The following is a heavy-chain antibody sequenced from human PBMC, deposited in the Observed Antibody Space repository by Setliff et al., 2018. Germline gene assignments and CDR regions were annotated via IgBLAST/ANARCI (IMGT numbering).Heavy chain of an antibody. J-gene: IGHJ5*02. CDR2: IYYSGST. CDR1: DFSINSGYY. CDR3: ALNPSWFGELFAWFDP. D-gene: IGHD3-10*01. Sequence: PSETLSLTCSVSDFSINSGYYWGWIRQPPGKGLEWIGSIYYSGSTYYNPSLKSRVTISVDTSKNQFSLKLSSVTAADTAVYYCALNPSWFGELFAWFDPWGQGTLVTVSS. V-gene: IGHV4-38-2*01.